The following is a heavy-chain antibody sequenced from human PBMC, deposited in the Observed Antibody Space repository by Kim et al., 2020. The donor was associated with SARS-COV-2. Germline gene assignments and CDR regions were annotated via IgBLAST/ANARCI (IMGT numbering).Heavy chain of an antibody. V-gene: IGHV1-18*01. D-gene: IGHD2-8*01. CDR1: GYTFSNYG. CDR3: ARAHYSTNSPFFY. CDR2: ISGSNGAT. Sequence: ASVKVSCKASGYTFSNYGISWVRLAPGQGLEWVGWISGSNGATKYAQKFQGRVTMTTDTSADTAYMELRSLRSDDTALYYCARAHYSTNSPFFYWGQGTL. J-gene: IGHJ4*02.